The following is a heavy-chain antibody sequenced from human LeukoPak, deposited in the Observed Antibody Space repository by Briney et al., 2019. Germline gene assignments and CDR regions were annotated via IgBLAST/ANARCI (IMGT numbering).Heavy chain of an antibody. V-gene: IGHV3-23*01. CDR2: MSGTGYHTYYADSDKT. J-gene: IGHJ4*02. CDR1: GFDFNNYA. Sequence: GGSLRLSCAASGFDFNNYAMSWVRQAPGKRLEWVSAMSGTGYHTYYADSDKTYYADSVTGRFTISRDNSKSTLYLHMNNLRLEDTARYYCAKGAAIDHWGQGTLVTVSS. CDR3: AKGAAIDH.